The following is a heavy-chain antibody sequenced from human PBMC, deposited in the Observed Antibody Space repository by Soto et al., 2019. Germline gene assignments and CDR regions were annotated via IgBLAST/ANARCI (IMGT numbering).Heavy chain of an antibody. Sequence: PSETLSLTCAVSGGSLSSSSWRSWVRQPPGKTLEWLGEIFYSGSTKYNPSLNSRVTISADQSKNDFSLRLSSVTAADTAVYYCVHHGGVPYYHDFWGQGMLVTVSS. J-gene: IGHJ4*02. CDR2: IFYSGST. CDR1: GGSLSSSSW. D-gene: IGHD2-8*01. CDR3: VHHGGVPYYHDF. V-gene: IGHV4-4*02.